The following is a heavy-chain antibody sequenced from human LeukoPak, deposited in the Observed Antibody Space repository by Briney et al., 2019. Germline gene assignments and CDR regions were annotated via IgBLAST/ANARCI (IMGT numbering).Heavy chain of an antibody. CDR1: GFTFSNYA. J-gene: IGHJ4*02. CDR3: ARDKAVVVITPGIFDY. V-gene: IGHV3-23*01. Sequence: PGGSLRLSCAASGFTFSNYAMSWVRQAPGQGLEWVSTITGSGSSTDYADSVKGRFTISRDNSKNALNLQMNSLRAEDTAVYYCARDKAVVVITPGIFDYWGQGTLVTVSS. D-gene: IGHD3-22*01. CDR2: ITGSGSST.